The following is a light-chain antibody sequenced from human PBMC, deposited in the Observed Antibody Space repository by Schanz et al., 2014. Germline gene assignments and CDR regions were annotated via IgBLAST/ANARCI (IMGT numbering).Light chain of an antibody. CDR1: SSNIGAGYD. Sequence: QSVLTQPPSVSGAPGQRVTISCTGSSSNIGAGYDVHWYQQLPGTAPKLLIYSYNQRPSGVPDRFSGSKSGTSASLAISGLQSEDEADYYCAAWDDSLNGFYVFGTGTKLTV. CDR3: AAWDDSLNGFYV. CDR2: SYN. J-gene: IGLJ1*01. V-gene: IGLV1-40*01.